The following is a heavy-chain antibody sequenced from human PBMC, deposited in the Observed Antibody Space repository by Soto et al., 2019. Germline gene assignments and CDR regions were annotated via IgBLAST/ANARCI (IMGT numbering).Heavy chain of an antibody. CDR1: GGSFSGNY. CDR2: FSDSGST. J-gene: IGHJ6*02. V-gene: IGHV4-34*01. CDR3: ARGNFYYGLDV. Sequence: SETLSLTCAVYGGSFSGNYWSWIRQPPGKGLEWIGEFSDSGSTNYNPSLKSRVTISEDMSKSQFSLKLSSVTAADTAVYYCARGNFYYGLDVWGQGXTVTVYS.